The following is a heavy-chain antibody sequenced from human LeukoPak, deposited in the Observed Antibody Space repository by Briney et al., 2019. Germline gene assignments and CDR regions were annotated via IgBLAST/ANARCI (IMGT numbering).Heavy chain of an antibody. Sequence: SETLSLTCTVSGASISSGSYYWGWLRQPPGKGLEWIGSIYYSGSTYFNPSLKSRVSISIDTSKNQFSLKLNSVTAADTAVYYCARRANYYDSSDYWGQGTLVTVSS. CDR2: IYYSGST. J-gene: IGHJ4*02. CDR3: ARRANYYDSSDY. D-gene: IGHD3-22*01. V-gene: IGHV4-39*01. CDR1: GASISSGSYY.